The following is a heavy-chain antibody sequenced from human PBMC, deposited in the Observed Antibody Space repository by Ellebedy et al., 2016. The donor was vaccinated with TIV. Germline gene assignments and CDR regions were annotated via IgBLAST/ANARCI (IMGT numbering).Heavy chain of an antibody. Sequence: GGSLRLSCAASGFTFNPYSMNWVRQAPGKGLEWVANINQDGSDKYYVDSVKGRFTIARDNAKNSLYLQMSRLRVEDTDVYYCATDGSFGDYRSPTHAFVMWGQGTMVAVSS. CDR3: ATDGSFGDYRSPTHAFVM. CDR1: GFTFNPYS. CDR2: INQDGSDK. V-gene: IGHV3-7*01. D-gene: IGHD4-17*01. J-gene: IGHJ3*02.